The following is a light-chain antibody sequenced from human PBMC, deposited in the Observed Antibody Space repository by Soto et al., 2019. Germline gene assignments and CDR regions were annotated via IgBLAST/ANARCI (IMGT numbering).Light chain of an antibody. J-gene: IGLJ1*01. V-gene: IGLV2-8*01. CDR1: SSDVGGFNY. CDR2: EVN. CDR3: SSYAGSNNPPYV. Sequence: QSALTQPPSASGSPGQSVTISCTETSSDVGGFNYVSWHQQHPGKAPKLILYEVNKRPSGVPDRFSGSTSGNTASLTVSGLQAEDEADYYCSSYAGSNNPPYVFGTGTKVTVL.